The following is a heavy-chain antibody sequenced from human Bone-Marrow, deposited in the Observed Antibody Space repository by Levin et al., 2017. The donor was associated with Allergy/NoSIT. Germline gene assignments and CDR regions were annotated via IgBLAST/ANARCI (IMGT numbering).Heavy chain of an antibody. CDR1: GFTFSDYA. J-gene: IGHJ4*02. D-gene: IGHD3-22*01. V-gene: IGHV3-23*01. CDR2: ITSSGYIT. CDR3: AKDLDYYDGSGYDS. Sequence: ASVKVSCAASGFTFSDYAMSWVRQAPGKGLEWVSSITSSGYITYLADSLKGRFTISRDNSRSTLFLEMSSLRADDTAVYYCAKDLDYYDGSGYDSWGQGTLVTVSS.